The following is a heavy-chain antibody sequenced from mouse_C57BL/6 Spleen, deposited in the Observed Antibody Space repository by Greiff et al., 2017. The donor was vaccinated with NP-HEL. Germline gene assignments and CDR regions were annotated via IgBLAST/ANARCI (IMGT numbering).Heavy chain of an antibody. V-gene: IGHV1-69*01. J-gene: IGHJ3*01. Sequence: QVQLQQPGAELVMPGASVKLSCKASGYTFTSYWMHWVKQRPGQGLEWIGEIDPSDSYTNYNQKFKGKSTLTVDKSSSTAYMQLSSLTSEDSAVYYCARDSSGHRFAYWGQGTLVTVSA. CDR2: IDPSDSYT. CDR1: GYTFTSYW. CDR3: ARDSSGHRFAY. D-gene: IGHD3-2*02.